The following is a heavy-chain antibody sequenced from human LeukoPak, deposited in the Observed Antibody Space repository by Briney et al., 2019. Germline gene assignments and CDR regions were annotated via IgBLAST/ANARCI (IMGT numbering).Heavy chain of an antibody. J-gene: IGHJ4*02. Sequence: GGSLRLSCAASGFTFSSYSMNWVRQAPGKGLEWVSYISGISSTIYYADSVKGRFTISRDNAKNSLFLQMNSLRAEDTAVYYCARDGGYSYGFLFDYWGQGTLVTVSS. CDR1: GFTFSSYS. CDR2: ISGISSTI. D-gene: IGHD5-18*01. V-gene: IGHV3-48*04. CDR3: ARDGGYSYGFLFDY.